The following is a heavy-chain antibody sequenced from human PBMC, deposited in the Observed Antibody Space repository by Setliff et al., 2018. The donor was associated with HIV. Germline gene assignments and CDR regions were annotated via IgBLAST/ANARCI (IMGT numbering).Heavy chain of an antibody. D-gene: IGHD1-20*01. CDR2: VSSSSSI. CDR3: AKQGSGITGTYFDY. V-gene: IGHV3-21*01. CDR1: GFTFSDYY. Sequence: GGSLRLSCAASGFTFSDYYMKWVRQAPGKGLEWVSSVSSSSSIYYADSVKGRFTISRDNSKNTLYLQMNSLRAEDTAVYYCAKQGSGITGTYFDYWGQGTLVTVSS. J-gene: IGHJ4*02.